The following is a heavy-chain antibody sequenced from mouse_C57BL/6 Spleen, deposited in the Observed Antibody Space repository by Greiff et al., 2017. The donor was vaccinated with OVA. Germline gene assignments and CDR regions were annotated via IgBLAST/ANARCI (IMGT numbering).Heavy chain of an antibody. V-gene: IGHV1-54*01. CDR2: INPGSGGT. D-gene: IGHD1-1*01. CDR1: GYAFTNYL. CDR3: ARTDYYGSRAWAMDY. Sequence: QVQLKESGAELVRPGTSVKVSCKASGYAFTNYLIEWVKQRPGQGLEWIGVINPGSGGTNYNEKFKGKATLTADKSSSTAYMQLSSLTSEDSAVYFCARTDYYGSRAWAMDYWGQGTSVTVSS. J-gene: IGHJ4*01.